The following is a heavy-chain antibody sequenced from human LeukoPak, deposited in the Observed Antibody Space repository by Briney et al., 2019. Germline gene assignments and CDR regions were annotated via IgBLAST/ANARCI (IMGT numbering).Heavy chain of an antibody. CDR2: MHYSGST. CDR3: TRSCGSTSCSDGDWFDP. CDR1: GGSIINYDYY. D-gene: IGHD2-2*01. V-gene: IGHV4-39*01. J-gene: IGHJ5*02. Sequence: PSETLSLTCTVSGGSIINYDYYWGWIRQPPGTGLEWIASMHYSGSTYLNPSLKSRVTISVDTSKNQFSLNLSSVTAADTAVYYCTRSCGSTSCSDGDWFDPWGQGTLVTVSS.